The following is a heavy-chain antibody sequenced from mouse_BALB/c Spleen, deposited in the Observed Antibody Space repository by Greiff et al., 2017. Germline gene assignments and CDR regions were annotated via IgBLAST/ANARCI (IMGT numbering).Heavy chain of an antibody. D-gene: IGHD1-1*01. Sequence: EVQLVESGGGLVKPGGSLKLSCAASGFTFSSYAMSWVRQTPEKRLEWVATISSGGSYTYYPDSVKGRFTISRDNAKNTLYLQMSSLRSEDTAMYYCARHSDYGSTYYAMDYWGQGTSVTVSS. CDR3: ARHSDYGSTYYAMDY. CDR2: ISSGGSYT. CDR1: GFTFSSYA. J-gene: IGHJ4*01. V-gene: IGHV5-9-3*01.